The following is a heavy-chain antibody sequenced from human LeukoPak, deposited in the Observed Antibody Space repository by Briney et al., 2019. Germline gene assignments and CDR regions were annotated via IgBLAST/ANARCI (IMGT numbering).Heavy chain of an antibody. CDR1: GFSLSTSGVG. D-gene: IGHD4-17*01. V-gene: IGHV2-5*02. CDR3: AHAYNTVRIGPPFDY. Sequence: VSGPTLVNPTQTLTLTCTFSGFSLSTSGVGVGWIRQPPGKALEWLALIYWDDDKRYSPSLKSRLTITKDTSKNQVVLTMTNIDPVDTATYYCAHAYNTVRIGPPFDYWGQGTLVTVSS. CDR2: IYWDDDK. J-gene: IGHJ4*02.